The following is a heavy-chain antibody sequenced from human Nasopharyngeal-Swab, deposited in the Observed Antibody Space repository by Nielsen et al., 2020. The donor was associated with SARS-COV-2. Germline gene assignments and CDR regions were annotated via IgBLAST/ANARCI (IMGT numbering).Heavy chain of an antibody. J-gene: IGHJ4*02. D-gene: IGHD6-13*01. V-gene: IGHV4-39*01. Sequence: WIRQPPGKGLEWIGSIYYSGSTYYNPSLKSRVTISVDASKNQFSMKLSSVTAADTAVYYCARPGTGIAAADYWGQGTLVTVSS. CDR2: IYYSGST. CDR3: ARPGTGIAAADY.